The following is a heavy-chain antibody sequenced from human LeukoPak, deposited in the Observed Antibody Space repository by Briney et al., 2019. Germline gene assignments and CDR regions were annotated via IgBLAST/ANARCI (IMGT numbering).Heavy chain of an antibody. D-gene: IGHD6-19*01. Sequence: SETLSLTCTVSGGSISSSNYYWGWIRQPPGKGLEWIGIVHYNGNTYYNTSLKSRVTISVDTSKNQFSLKLSSVTAADTAVYYCARFSSGWYASLFDYWGQGTLVTVSS. CDR3: ARFSSGWYASLFDY. CDR2: VHYNGNT. V-gene: IGHV4-39*07. J-gene: IGHJ4*02. CDR1: GGSISSSNYY.